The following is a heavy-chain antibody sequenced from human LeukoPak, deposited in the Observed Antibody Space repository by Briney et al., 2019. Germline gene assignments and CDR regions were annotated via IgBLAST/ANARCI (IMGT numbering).Heavy chain of an antibody. CDR2: IYHSGST. D-gene: IGHD3-22*01. V-gene: IGHV4-59*01. CDR3: ARDTRVYDSSGYHYFDY. J-gene: IGHJ4*02. Sequence: SETLSLTCTVSGASIRSYYWSWIRQPPGKGLEWIGYIYHSGSTNYNPSLKTRVTISVDMSKNQFSLKLTSVTAADTAVCFCARDTRVYDSSGYHYFDYWGQGSLVAVSS. CDR1: GASIRSYY.